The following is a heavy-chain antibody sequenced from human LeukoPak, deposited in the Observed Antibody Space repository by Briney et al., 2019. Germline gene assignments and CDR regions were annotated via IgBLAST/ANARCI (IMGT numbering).Heavy chain of an antibody. CDR3: VLAFVDILSWPLFDY. CDR1: GYSISSGYY. J-gene: IGHJ4*02. Sequence: SETLSLTCAVSGYSISSGYYWGWIRQPPGKGLEWIGSIYYSGSTYYNPSLKSRVTISVDTSKNQFSLKLSSVTAADTAVYYCVLAFVDILSWPLFDYWGQGTLVTVSS. CDR2: IYYSGST. V-gene: IGHV4-38-2*01. D-gene: IGHD5/OR15-5a*01.